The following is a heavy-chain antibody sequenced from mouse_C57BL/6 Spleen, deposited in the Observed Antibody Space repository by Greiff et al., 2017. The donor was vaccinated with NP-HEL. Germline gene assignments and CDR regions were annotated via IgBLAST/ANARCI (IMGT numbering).Heavy chain of an antibody. CDR1: GYTFTSYW. D-gene: IGHD2-4*01. V-gene: IGHV1-50*01. Sequence: QVQLQQPGAELVKPGASVKLSCKASGYTFTSYWMQWVKQRPGQGLEWIGEIDPSDSYTNYNQKFKGKATLTVDTSSSTAYMQLSSLTSEDSAVYYCARLHDYDLDYWGQGTTLTVSS. J-gene: IGHJ2*01. CDR3: ARLHDYDLDY. CDR2: IDPSDSYT.